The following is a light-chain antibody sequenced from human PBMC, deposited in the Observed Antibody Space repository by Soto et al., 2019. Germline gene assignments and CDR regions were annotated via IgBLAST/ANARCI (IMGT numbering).Light chain of an antibody. CDR3: SSYTSSSPYV. CDR1: SSDVGGYNY. Sequence: QSALTQPASVSGSPGQSITISCTGTSSDVGGYNYVSWYQQHPGKAPKLMIYEVSNRPSGVSSRFSGSKSGNTASLTISGLQAEDEADYYCSSYTSSSPYVFGTVTKLTVL. J-gene: IGLJ1*01. V-gene: IGLV2-14*01. CDR2: EVS.